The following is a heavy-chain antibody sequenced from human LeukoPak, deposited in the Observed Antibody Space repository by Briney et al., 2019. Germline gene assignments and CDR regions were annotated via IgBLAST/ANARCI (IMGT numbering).Heavy chain of an antibody. J-gene: IGHJ5*02. Sequence: SGPTLVKPTQTLTLTCTFSGFSLSTRGVGVGWIRQPPGKALEWLALIYWNDDKRYSPSLKSRLTITKDTSKNQVVLTMTNMDPVDTATYYCAHSTYYDFWSGSINWFDPWGQGTLVTVSS. D-gene: IGHD3-3*01. CDR2: IYWNDDK. CDR1: GFSLSTRGVG. V-gene: IGHV2-5*01. CDR3: AHSTYYDFWSGSINWFDP.